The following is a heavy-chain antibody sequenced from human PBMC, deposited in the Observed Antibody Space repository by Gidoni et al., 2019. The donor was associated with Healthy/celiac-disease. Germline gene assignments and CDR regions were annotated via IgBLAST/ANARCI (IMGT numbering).Heavy chain of an antibody. Sequence: EVQLVESGGGLVKPGGSLRLSCAASGFTFSNAWMSWVRQAPGKGLEWVGRIKSKTDGGTTDYAAPVKGRFTISRDDSKNTLYLQMNSLKTEDTAVYYCTTDSRPGTRSGPDYYYYMDVWGKGTTVTVSS. CDR2: IKSKTDGGTT. CDR3: TTDSRPGTRSGPDYYYYMDV. J-gene: IGHJ6*03. D-gene: IGHD3-3*01. CDR1: GFTFSNAW. V-gene: IGHV3-15*01.